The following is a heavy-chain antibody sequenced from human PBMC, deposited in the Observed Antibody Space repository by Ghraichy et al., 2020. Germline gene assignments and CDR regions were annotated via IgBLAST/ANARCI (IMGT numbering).Heavy chain of an antibody. CDR3: ARVHHYGDYEHGRAFDI. Sequence: SETLSLTCTVSGGSISSYYWSWIRQPPGKGLEWIGYIYYSGSTNYNPSLKSRVTISVDTSKNQFSLKLSSVTAADTAVYYCARVHHYGDYEHGRAFDIWGQGTMVTVSS. V-gene: IGHV4-59*01. J-gene: IGHJ3*02. D-gene: IGHD4-17*01. CDR1: GGSISSYY. CDR2: IYYSGST.